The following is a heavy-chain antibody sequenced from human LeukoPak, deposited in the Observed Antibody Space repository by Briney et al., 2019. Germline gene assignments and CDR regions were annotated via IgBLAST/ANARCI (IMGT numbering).Heavy chain of an antibody. V-gene: IGHV3-48*03. CDR2: ISSSGSPI. J-gene: IGHJ4*02. CDR1: GFTFSSYE. D-gene: IGHD4-17*01. CDR3: TRDAKINGDFSDY. Sequence: PGGSLRLSCAASGFTFSSYEVNWVRQAPGKGLEWVSYISSSGSPIYYADSVKGRFTISRDNAKNSLYLQLNSLRAEDTAIYYCTRDAKINGDFSDYWGQGTLVTVSS.